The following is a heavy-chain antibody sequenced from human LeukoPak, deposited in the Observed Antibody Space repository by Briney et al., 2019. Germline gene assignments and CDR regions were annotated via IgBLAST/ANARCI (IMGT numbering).Heavy chain of an antibody. Sequence: SEALSLTCAVYGESFSGYYWSWIRQPPGKGLEWIGEINHSGSTNYNPSLKSRVTISVDTSKNQFSLKLSSVTAADTAVYYCATSGGTLGPTNYFAYWGQGTLVTVSS. D-gene: IGHD3-16*01. CDR3: ATSGGTLGPTNYFAY. J-gene: IGHJ4*02. CDR1: GESFSGYY. V-gene: IGHV4-34*01. CDR2: INHSGST.